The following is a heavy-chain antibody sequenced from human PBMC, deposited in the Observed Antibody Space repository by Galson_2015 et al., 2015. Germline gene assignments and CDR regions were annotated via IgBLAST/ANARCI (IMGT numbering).Heavy chain of an antibody. CDR2: IDPSDSYT. Sequence: QCGAEVKKPGESLRISCKGSGYSFTTYWVNWVRQMPGKGLEWMGRIDPSDSYTNYSPSFQGQVTISADKSISTAYLQWRSLKASDTAIYYRARRGSSSDYFDPWGQGTLVTVSS. CDR1: GYSFTTYW. D-gene: IGHD6-13*01. J-gene: IGHJ5*02. CDR3: ARRGSSSDYFDP. V-gene: IGHV5-10-1*04.